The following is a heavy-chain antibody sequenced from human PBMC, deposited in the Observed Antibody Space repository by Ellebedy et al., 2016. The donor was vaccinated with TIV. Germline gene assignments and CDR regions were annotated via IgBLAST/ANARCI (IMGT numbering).Heavy chain of an antibody. V-gene: IGHV4-59*08. J-gene: IGHJ3*01. CDR3: SRLYDFWSGYPAFDV. CDR1: GGSIGENY. CDR2: ISYSGFT. D-gene: IGHD3-3*01. Sequence: SETLSLTCTVSGGSIGENYWSWIRQPPGKGLEWIGYISYSGFTNYNPSLKSRVIMSVDMSENPFSLKLHSATAADTAVYYCSRLYDFWSGYPAFDVWGQGTVVTVSS.